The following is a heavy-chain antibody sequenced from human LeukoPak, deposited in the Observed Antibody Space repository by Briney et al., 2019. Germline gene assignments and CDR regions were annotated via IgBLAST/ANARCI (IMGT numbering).Heavy chain of an antibody. Sequence: GGSLRLSCAASGFSFSTYAMSWVRQAPGKGLEWVSAISGSGASTYYADSVKGRFTISRDNSKNTLYLQMNSLRAEDTAVYYFSTRYGQKSRDSGIGYWGHETLVTVSS. CDR1: GFSFSTYA. CDR3: STRYGQKSRDSGIGY. CDR2: ISGSGAST. V-gene: IGHV3-23*01. D-gene: IGHD4-17*01. J-gene: IGHJ4*03.